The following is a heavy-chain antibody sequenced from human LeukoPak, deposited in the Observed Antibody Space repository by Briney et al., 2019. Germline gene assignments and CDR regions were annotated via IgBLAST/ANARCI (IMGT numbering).Heavy chain of an antibody. D-gene: IGHD2-8*01. CDR3: AKDVRIRAGVPDY. CDR1: GFTFSTYA. Sequence: PGESLRLSCAASGFTFSTYAMSWVRQAPGKGLEWVSNISSGGGFKYYSDSVKGRFTISRDSSKNTLCLQMNSLRAEDTAVYYCAKDVRIRAGVPDYWGQGTLVTVSS. CDR2: ISSGGGFK. V-gene: IGHV3-23*01. J-gene: IGHJ4*02.